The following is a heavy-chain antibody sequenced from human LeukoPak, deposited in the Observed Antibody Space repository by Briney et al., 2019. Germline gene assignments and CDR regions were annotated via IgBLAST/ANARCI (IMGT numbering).Heavy chain of an antibody. V-gene: IGHV3-21*01. CDR1: GCTLSTYS. D-gene: IGHD4-23*01. Sequence: GGSLRLSCAASGCTLSTYSLMWVRKAPGRGLEWVASISSGGSYIYYADSVKRRFTLSRDNAKTSLYLQMNSLRAEDTAVYYCARDPYYGSDSRYYYYFGMDVWGQGTTVTVSS. CDR3: ARDPYYGSDSRYYYYFGMDV. J-gene: IGHJ6*02. CDR2: ISSGGSYI.